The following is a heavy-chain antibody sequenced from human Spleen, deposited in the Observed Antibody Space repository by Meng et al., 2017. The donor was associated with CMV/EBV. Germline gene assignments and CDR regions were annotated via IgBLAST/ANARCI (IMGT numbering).Heavy chain of an antibody. CDR2: IIPTVGAA. V-gene: IGHV1-69*16. J-gene: IGHJ4*02. CDR1: GGTFGDYT. Sequence: SVKVSCKASGGTFGDYTFSWVRQAPGQGLEWMGGIIPTVGAADYAQKFEGRVTFTTDESTSTAYMEMNSLKSEDTAVYYCAVDFWSDYYTALDYWGQGTLVTVSS. CDR3: AVDFWSDYYTALDY. D-gene: IGHD3-3*01.